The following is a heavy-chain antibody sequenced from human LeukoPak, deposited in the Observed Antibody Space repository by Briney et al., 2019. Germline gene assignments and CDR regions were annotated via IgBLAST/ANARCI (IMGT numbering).Heavy chain of an antibody. Sequence: SQTLSLTCAVSGASNTLCYWLGVTQSAGKGLEGIRRLYTTGTTNYNPSLKSRVTMSGDSSKNQLSLTLTSVTAADTAVYYCVRDGANWEEPNDAFDTWGQGTLVTVSS. J-gene: IGHJ3*02. D-gene: IGHD1-26*01. CDR1: GASNTLCY. CDR3: VRDGANWEEPNDAFDT. V-gene: IGHV4-4*07. CDR2: LYTTGTT.